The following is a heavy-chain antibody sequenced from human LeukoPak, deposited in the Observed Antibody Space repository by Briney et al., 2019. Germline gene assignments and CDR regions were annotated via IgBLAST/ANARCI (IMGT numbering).Heavy chain of an antibody. CDR1: GYTFTGYY. J-gene: IGHJ6*03. D-gene: IGHD4-11*01. CDR2: INPNTAGT. V-gene: IGHV1-2*02. Sequence: ASVNVSCKASGYTFTGYYFHWVRQAPGQGLEWMGWINPNTAGTNYAQKFLGGVTLTWDTSISTAYMELNRLTSDDTAVYYCATSAGDYRAGHYYYMGVWGKGTSVTVSS. CDR3: ATSAGDYRAGHYYYMGV.